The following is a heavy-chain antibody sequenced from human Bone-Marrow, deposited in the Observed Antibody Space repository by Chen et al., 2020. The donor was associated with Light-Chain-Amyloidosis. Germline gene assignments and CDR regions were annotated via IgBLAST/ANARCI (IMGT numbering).Heavy chain of an antibody. CDR3: ARRSYGGPDR. CDR1: GFACSNDG. Sequence: EVQLVESGGGLVQPGGSLRLSCSASGFACSNDGMNWGRQAPGKGLECISYISCRSSSISYADSVNGRFTISRQKAKNSLSLQMNSLRAGDTAIYYCARRSYGGPDRWGQGTLVTVSS. J-gene: IGHJ5*02. D-gene: IGHD4-17*01. CDR2: ISCRSSSI. V-gene: IGHV3-48*01.